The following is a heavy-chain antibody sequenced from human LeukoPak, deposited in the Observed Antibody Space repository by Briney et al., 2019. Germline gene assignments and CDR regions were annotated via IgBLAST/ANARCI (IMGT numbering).Heavy chain of an antibody. CDR3: ARERKGSGSYRYGMDV. Sequence: SVKVSCKASGGTFSSYTISWVRQAPGQGLEWMGRIIPILGIANYAQKFQGRVTITADKSTSTAYMELSSLRSEDTAVYYCARERKGSGSYRYGMDVWGKGTTVTVSS. D-gene: IGHD3-10*01. J-gene: IGHJ6*04. CDR2: IIPILGIA. V-gene: IGHV1-69*04. CDR1: GGTFSSYT.